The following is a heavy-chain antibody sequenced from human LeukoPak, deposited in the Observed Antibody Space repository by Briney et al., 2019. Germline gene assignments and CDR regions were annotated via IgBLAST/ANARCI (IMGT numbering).Heavy chain of an antibody. D-gene: IGHD6-19*01. CDR3: AKDGIAVRSGWYEGPSYTYSYMDV. J-gene: IGHJ6*03. V-gene: IGHV3-23*01. CDR2: ISGSGGST. CDR1: GFTFSSYG. Sequence: PGGSLRLSCAASGFTFSSYGMSWVRQAPGKGLEWVSAISGSGGSTYYADSVKGRFTISRDNSKNTRYLQMNSLRAEDTAVYYCAKDGIAVRSGWYEGPSYTYSYMDVWGKGTTVTVSS.